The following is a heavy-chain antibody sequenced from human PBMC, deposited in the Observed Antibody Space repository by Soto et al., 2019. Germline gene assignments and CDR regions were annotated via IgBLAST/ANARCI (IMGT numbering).Heavy chain of an antibody. CDR3: ARDHHRYSGYDYVDY. Sequence: QVQLVESRGGLVKPGGSLRLSCAASGFTFSDYYMSWIRQAPGKGLEWVSYISSSSSYTNYADSVKGRFTISRDNANKSLCLQMNSLRADDTAVYYLARDHHRYSGYDYVDYWGQATLVTVSS. D-gene: IGHD5-12*01. V-gene: IGHV3-11*05. J-gene: IGHJ4*02. CDR2: ISSSSSYT. CDR1: GFTFSDYY.